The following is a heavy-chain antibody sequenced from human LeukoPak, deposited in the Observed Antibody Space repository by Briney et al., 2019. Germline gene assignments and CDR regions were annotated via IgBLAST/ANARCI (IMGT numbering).Heavy chain of an antibody. Sequence: SVKVSCKASGGTFSSYAISWVRQAPGQGLEWMGGIIPIFGTANYAQKFQGRVTITADESTSTAYMELSSLRSEDTAVYYCARDYLGVSGNTYGDDAFHIWGQGTMVTVSS. J-gene: IGHJ3*02. CDR1: GGTFSSYA. CDR3: ARDYLGVSGNTYGDDAFHI. D-gene: IGHD5-18*01. CDR2: IIPIFGTA. V-gene: IGHV1-69*01.